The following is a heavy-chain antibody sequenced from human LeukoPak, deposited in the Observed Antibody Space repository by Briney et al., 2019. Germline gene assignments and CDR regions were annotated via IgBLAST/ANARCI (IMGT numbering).Heavy chain of an antibody. V-gene: IGHV3-21*01. J-gene: IGHJ4*02. CDR3: AREGIYCSSASCYFDY. CDR1: GFTFSSYS. Sequence: GGSLRLSCAASGFTFSSYSMNWVRQAPGKGLEWVSSISSSTSYIYYADSVKGRFTISRDNAKNSLYLQMNSLRAEDTAVYYCAREGIYCSSASCYFDYWGQGTLVTVSS. CDR2: ISSSTSYI. D-gene: IGHD2-2*01.